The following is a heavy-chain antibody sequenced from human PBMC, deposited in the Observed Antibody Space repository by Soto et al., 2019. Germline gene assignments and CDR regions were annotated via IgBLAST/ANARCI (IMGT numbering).Heavy chain of an antibody. J-gene: IGHJ3*02. D-gene: IGHD6-19*01. CDR3: ARDSGWYQDAFDI. CDR1: GGTFSSYA. Sequence: SVKVSCKASGGTFSSYAISWVRQAPGQGLEWMGGIIPIFGTANYAQKFQGWVTMTRDTSISTAYMELSRLRSDDTAVYYCARDSGWYQDAFDIWGQGTMVTVSS. V-gene: IGHV1-69*05. CDR2: IIPIFGTA.